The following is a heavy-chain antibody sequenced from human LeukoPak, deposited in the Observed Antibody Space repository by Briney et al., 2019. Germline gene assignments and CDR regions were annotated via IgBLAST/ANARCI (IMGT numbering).Heavy chain of an antibody. CDR3: RGRGLVVAENWFDP. CDR1: GGSISSGDYF. CDR2: IYYSGTT. D-gene: IGHD2-15*01. J-gene: IGHJ5*02. Sequence: SETLSLTCSVSGGSISSGDYFWTWIRQPPGKGLEYIGYIYYSGTTYYNPSLKSRITMSVDMSANQFSLRLTSVSAADTAVYYCRGRGLVVAENWFDPWGQGTLVTVSS. V-gene: IGHV4-30-4*03.